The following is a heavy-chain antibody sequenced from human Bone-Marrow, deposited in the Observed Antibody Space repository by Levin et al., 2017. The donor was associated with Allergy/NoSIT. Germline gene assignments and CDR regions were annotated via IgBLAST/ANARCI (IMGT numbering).Heavy chain of an antibody. CDR2: IDPSGDRT. Sequence: GASVKVSCKASGYTFTSYYMHWVRQAPGQGLEWMGIIDPSGDRTTYAQKFQGRVTMTSDTSTSTVYMDLSSLKSEDTAVYYCARDRSTGWSDFDYWGQGTLVTVSS. J-gene: IGHJ4*02. V-gene: IGHV1-46*03. D-gene: IGHD6-19*01. CDR1: GYTFTSYY. CDR3: ARDRSTGWSDFDY.